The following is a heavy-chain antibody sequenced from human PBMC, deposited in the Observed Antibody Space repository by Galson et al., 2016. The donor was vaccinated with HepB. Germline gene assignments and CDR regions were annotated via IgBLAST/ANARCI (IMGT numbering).Heavy chain of an antibody. Sequence: SLRLSCAASGFIFSDFGMHWVRQAPGRGLEWVAILFHDESHEYYADSVQGRFTISRDNSKNTLYLQLNNLRVEDTALYYCARDSAGGGYSKSYYDSWGQGTLVTVSS. CDR3: ARDSAGGGYSKSYYDS. J-gene: IGHJ4*02. D-gene: IGHD5-18*01. V-gene: IGHV3-33*01. CDR2: LFHDESHE. CDR1: GFIFSDFG.